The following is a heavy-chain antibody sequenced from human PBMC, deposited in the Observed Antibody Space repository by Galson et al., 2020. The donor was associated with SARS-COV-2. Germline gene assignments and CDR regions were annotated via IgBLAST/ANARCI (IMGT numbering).Heavy chain of an antibody. V-gene: IGHV5-10-1*01. CDR3: ARRVSMVRVVIPVFDY. CDR1: GYNFTNHW. CDR2: IDPSDSYT. J-gene: IGHJ4*02. Sequence: KIGESLKISCKGSGYNFTNHWLNWVRLMPGRGLDWMGRIDPSDSYTNYSPSFQGHVTMSVDKSISTAYLQWSSLKAPDTAMYYCARRVSMVRVVIPVFDYWGQGTQVTVSS. D-gene: IGHD3-10*01.